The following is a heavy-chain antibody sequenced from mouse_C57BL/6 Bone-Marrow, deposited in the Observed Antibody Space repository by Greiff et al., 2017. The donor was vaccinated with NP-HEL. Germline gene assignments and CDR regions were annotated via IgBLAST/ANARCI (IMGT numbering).Heavy chain of an antibody. CDR1: GFTFTSYD. J-gene: IGHJ3*01. D-gene: IGHD2-4*01. V-gene: IGHV1-85*01. CDR2: IYPRDGST. Sequence: VMLVESGPELVKPGASVKLSCKASGFTFTSYDINWVKQRPGQGLEWIGWIYPRDGSTKYNEKFKGKATLTVDTSSSTAYMELHSLTSEDSAVYFCARDDYSWFAYWGQGTLVTVSA. CDR3: ARDDYSWFAY.